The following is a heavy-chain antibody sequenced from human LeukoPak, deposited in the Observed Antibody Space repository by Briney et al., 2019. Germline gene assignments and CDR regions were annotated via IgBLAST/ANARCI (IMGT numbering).Heavy chain of an antibody. CDR3: ARCPYYYDSSGYGGPDY. CDR1: GYTFTSYD. Sequence: GASVKVSCKASGYTFTSYDINWVRQATGQGLEWMGWMNPNSGNTGYAQKFQGRVTITADKSTRTAYMELSSLRSEDTAVDYFARCPYYYDSSGYGGPDYWGQGTLVTVSS. CDR2: MNPNSGNT. V-gene: IGHV1-8*03. D-gene: IGHD3-22*01. J-gene: IGHJ4*02.